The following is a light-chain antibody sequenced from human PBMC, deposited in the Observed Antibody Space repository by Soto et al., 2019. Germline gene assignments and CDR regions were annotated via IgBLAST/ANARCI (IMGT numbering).Light chain of an antibody. CDR3: CSFAGTTTFDVL. Sequence: QSALTQPASVSGSPGHSFTTSGTGATYDLVSWYQQHPGKAPNLILFEVTKRPSGVSDRFSGSKSANTASLTISGLQADDEADYYCCSFAGTTTFDVLFGGGTKLTVL. CDR2: EVT. J-gene: IGLJ2*01. CDR1: TYDL. V-gene: IGLV2-23*02.